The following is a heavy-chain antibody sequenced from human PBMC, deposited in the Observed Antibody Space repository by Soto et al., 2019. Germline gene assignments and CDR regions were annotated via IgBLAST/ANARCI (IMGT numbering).Heavy chain of an antibody. Sequence: QVQLVQSGAEVKKPGSSVKVSCKASGGTFSSYAISWVRQAPGQGLEWMGGIIPIFGTANYAQKFQGRVTVXAXEXXSTADMELSSLRSEETAVYYCAREGGVYDYSPFDYWGQGTLVTVSS. V-gene: IGHV1-69*12. D-gene: IGHD4-4*01. CDR1: GGTFSSYA. CDR3: AREGGVYDYSPFDY. CDR2: IIPIFGTA. J-gene: IGHJ4*02.